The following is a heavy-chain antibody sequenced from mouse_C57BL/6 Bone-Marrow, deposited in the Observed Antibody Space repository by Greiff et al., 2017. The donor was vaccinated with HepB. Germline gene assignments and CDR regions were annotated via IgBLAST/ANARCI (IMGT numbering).Heavy chain of an antibody. V-gene: IGHV1-52*01. CDR1: GYTFTSYW. CDR2: IDPSDSET. Sequence: QVQLKQPGAELVRPGSSVKLSCKASGYTFTSYWMHWVKQRPIQGLEWIGNIDPSDSETHYNQKFKDKATLTVDKSSSTAYMQLSSLTSEDSAVYYCARGGDGSLDVWGTGTTVTVSS. CDR3: ARGGDGSLDV. D-gene: IGHD2-3*01. J-gene: IGHJ1*03.